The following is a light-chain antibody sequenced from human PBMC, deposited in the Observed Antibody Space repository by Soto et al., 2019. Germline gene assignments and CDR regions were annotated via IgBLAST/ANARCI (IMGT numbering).Light chain of an antibody. J-gene: IGLJ1*01. V-gene: IGLV2-14*01. CDR3: SSYTTSNTRQIV. CDR1: SSDVGGYNY. Sequence: QSALTQPASVSGSHGQWITISCTGTSSDVGGYNYVSWYQQHPGKAPKFMIYDVSNRPSGVSNRFSGSKSGNTASLTISGLQAEDEADYYCSSYTTSNTRQIVFGTGTKVTVL. CDR2: DVS.